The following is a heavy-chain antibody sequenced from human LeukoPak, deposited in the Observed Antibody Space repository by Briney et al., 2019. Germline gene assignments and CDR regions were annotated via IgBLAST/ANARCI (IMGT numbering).Heavy chain of an antibody. CDR2: ISSSSSYI. D-gene: IGHD6-13*01. Sequence: PGGSLRLSCAASGFTFSSYSMNWVRQAPGKGLEWVSSISSSSSYIYYADSVKGRFTISRDNAKNSLYLQMNSLRAEDTAVYYCASSIAAAGLALYYYYGMDVWGQGTTVTVSS. J-gene: IGHJ6*02. V-gene: IGHV3-21*01. CDR3: ASSIAAAGLALYYYYGMDV. CDR1: GFTFSSYS.